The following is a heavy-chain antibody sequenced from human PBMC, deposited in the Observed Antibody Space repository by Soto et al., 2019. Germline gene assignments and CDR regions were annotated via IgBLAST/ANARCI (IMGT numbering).Heavy chain of an antibody. V-gene: IGHV3-13*01. CDR2: IGSGGDT. Sequence: EVQLVESGGGLVQPGGSLRLSCAASGFTLSSYDIHWVRQATGEGLAWVSGIGSGGDTHYADSVKGRFIISREDGKNSLYLQMKNLRVGDTAVYYCTRKTPPTGMEVWGQGAKVTVSS. CDR1: GFTLSSYD. CDR3: TRKTPPTGMEV. J-gene: IGHJ6*02. D-gene: IGHD3-9*01.